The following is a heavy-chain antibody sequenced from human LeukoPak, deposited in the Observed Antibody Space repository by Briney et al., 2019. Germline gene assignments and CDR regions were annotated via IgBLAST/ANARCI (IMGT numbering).Heavy chain of an antibody. D-gene: IGHD2-2*02. CDR2: VNHSGST. CDR1: GGSFSGYY. CDR3: ARVRGYCSSSSCYRLAFDI. J-gene: IGHJ3*02. V-gene: IGHV4-34*01. Sequence: SETLSLTCAVYGGSFSGYYWSWIRQPPGKGLEWIGEVNHSGSTNYNPSLKSRVTISVDTSKNQFSLKLSSVTAADTAVYYCARVRGYCSSSSCYRLAFDIWGQGTRLTVS.